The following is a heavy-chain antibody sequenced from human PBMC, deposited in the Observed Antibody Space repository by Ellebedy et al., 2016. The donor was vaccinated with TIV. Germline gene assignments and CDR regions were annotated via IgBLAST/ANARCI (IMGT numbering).Heavy chain of an antibody. D-gene: IGHD3-3*01. CDR1: NGSLSSGGYY. V-gene: IGHV4-39*01. CDR3: ARLGRITLFARNPWFDP. J-gene: IGHJ5*02. Sequence: SETLSLXCSVSNGSLSSGGYYWAWIRQPPGKGLEWIGSVYHSGSTYYNSSLKSRVTISVDSSNNQFSLKLTSVTAADTAVYYCARLGRITLFARNPWFDPWGQGILVTVSA. CDR2: VYHSGST.